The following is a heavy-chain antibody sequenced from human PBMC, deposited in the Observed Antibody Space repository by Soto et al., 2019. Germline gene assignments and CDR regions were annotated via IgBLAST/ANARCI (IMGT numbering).Heavy chain of an antibody. Sequence: PGGSLRLSCSVSGFTLNTYSMHWARQAPGKGLEWAAVVSFDGVNKHYRDSVKGRFTISRDIAKNMLYLQMTSLRLEDTALYYCARDPDLIEAAGNYFDYWGQGTLVTVSS. CDR3: ARDPDLIEAAGNYFDY. CDR1: GFTLNTYS. D-gene: IGHD6-13*01. V-gene: IGHV3-30-3*01. J-gene: IGHJ4*02. CDR2: VSFDGVNK.